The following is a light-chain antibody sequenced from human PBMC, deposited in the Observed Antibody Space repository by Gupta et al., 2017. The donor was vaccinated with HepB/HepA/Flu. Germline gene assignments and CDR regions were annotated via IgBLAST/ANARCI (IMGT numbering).Light chain of an antibody. V-gene: IGKV1-33*01. J-gene: IGKJ5*01. CDR2: DAS. CDR1: QDINNY. Sequence: DIQMTQSPSSLSASVGDRVTITCQASQDINNYLNWYQQKPGKAPKRLIYDASTLETGVPPRFSGSRCGTEFTFTIISLQPEDLATYYCRQHDAIPPITFGQGTRLDLK. CDR3: RQHDAIPPIT.